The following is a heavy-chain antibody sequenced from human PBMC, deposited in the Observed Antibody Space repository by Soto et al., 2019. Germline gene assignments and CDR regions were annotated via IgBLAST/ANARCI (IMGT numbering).Heavy chain of an antibody. CDR3: AKDGGGGELLLNY. J-gene: IGHJ4*02. CDR2: ISYDGSNK. Sequence: QVQLVESGGGVVQPGRSLRLSCAASGFTFSSYGMHWVRQAPGKGLEWVAVISYDGSNKYYADSVKGRFTISRDNSKNTLYLQMNSLRAEDTAVYYCAKDGGGGELLLNYWGQGTLVTVSS. V-gene: IGHV3-30*18. D-gene: IGHD1-26*01. CDR1: GFTFSSYG.